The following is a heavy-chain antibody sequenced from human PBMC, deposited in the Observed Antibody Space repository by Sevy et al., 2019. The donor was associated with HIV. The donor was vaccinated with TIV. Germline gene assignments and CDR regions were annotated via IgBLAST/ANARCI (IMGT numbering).Heavy chain of an antibody. J-gene: IGHJ4*02. Sequence: SETLSLMCSVSGASISSGTYYWGWIRQPPGKGLEWIGSIYHSGSTYYNPSLKSRVSISVDTSKNHFSVKLRSVTAADTAVYYCARVMMIQLSTLGLEYYFDYWGQGTPVTVSS. CDR2: IYHSGST. CDR1: GASISSGTYY. CDR3: ARVMMIQLSTLGLEYYFDY. D-gene: IGHD5-18*01. V-gene: IGHV4-39*02.